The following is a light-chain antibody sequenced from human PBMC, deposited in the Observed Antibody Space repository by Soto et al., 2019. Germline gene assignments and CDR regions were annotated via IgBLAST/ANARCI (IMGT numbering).Light chain of an antibody. Sequence: DIKMTQSPSAMSASVGDRVTITCRASQGINNYLAWFQQRPGKVPQRLIYGASSLQSGVPSRFSGSGSGTEFTLTISSLQPEDSATYYCLQNNRYPWTFGQGTKVDIK. CDR2: GAS. J-gene: IGKJ1*01. CDR1: QGINNY. CDR3: LQNNRYPWT. V-gene: IGKV1-17*03.